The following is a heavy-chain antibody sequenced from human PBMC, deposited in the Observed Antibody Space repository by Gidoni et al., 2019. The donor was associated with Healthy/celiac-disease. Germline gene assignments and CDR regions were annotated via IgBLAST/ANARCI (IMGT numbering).Heavy chain of an antibody. CDR3: AGQVSSWYPFDY. CDR2: IKQDGSEK. D-gene: IGHD6-13*01. Sequence: EVQLVESGGGLVQPGGSLRLSCAASGFTFSSYWMGWVRQAPGKGLEWVANIKQDGSEKYYVDSVKGRFTISRDNAKNSLYLQMNSLRAEDTAVYYCAGQVSSWYPFDYWGQGTLVTVSS. V-gene: IGHV3-7*01. J-gene: IGHJ4*02. CDR1: GFTFSSYW.